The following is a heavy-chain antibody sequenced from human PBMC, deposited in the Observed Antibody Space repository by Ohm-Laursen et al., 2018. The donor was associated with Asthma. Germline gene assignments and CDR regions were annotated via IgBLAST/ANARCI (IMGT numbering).Heavy chain of an antibody. CDR3: ARDVMEWYLPAFDF. CDR1: GFTFSSYW. D-gene: IGHD3-3*01. CDR2: IHSDGSR. Sequence: SLRLSCAASGFTFSSYWMSWVRQAPGKGLEWVSIIHSDGSRYYADSVKGRFTISRDNSKNTLYLQMNSLRAEDTAVYYCARDVMEWYLPAFDFWGQGTLVTVSS. J-gene: IGHJ4*02. V-gene: IGHV3-66*02.